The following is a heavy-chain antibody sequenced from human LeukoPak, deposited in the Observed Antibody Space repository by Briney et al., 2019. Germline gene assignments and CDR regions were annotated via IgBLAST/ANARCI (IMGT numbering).Heavy chain of an antibody. CDR3: ARAVVVAARGVYFQH. D-gene: IGHD2-15*01. CDR2: IYYSGST. V-gene: IGHV4-59*11. J-gene: IGHJ1*01. Sequence: SETLSLTCTVSGGSISSHYWSWIRQPPGKGLEWIGYIYYSGSTNYNPSLKSRVTISVDTSKNQFSLKLSSVTAADTAVYYCARAVVVAARGVYFQHWGQGTLVTVSS. CDR1: GGSISSHY.